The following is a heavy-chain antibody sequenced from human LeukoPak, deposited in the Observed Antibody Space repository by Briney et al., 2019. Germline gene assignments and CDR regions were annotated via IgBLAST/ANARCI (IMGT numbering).Heavy chain of an antibody. J-gene: IGHJ4*02. Sequence: GGSLRLSCAASGFTFSFYGMHWVRQAPGKGLGWVAFIRYDGSNKYYADSVKGRFTISRDNSKNTLYLQMNSLRAEDTAVYYCAKVEGGMVRGVIIAPWGQGTLVTVSS. CDR1: GFTFSFYG. CDR2: IRYDGSNK. CDR3: AKVEGGMVRGVIIAP. D-gene: IGHD3-10*01. V-gene: IGHV3-30*02.